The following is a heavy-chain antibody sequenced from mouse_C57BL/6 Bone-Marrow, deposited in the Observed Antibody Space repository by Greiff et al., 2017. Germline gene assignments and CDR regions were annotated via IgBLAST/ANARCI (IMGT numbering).Heavy chain of an antibody. V-gene: IGHV1-69*01. CDR1: GYTFTSYW. CDR3: ARDDYDWFAY. Sequence: QVQLQQPGAELVMPGASVKLSCKASGYTFTSYWMHWVKQRPGQGLEWIGEIDPSDSYTNYNQKFKGKSTLTVDKSSSTAYRQLSSLTSEDSAVYYCARDDYDWFAYWGQGTLVTVSA. J-gene: IGHJ3*01. D-gene: IGHD2-4*01. CDR2: IDPSDSYT.